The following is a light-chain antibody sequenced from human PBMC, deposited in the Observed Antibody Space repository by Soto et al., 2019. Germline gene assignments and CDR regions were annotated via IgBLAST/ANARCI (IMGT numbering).Light chain of an antibody. CDR3: QQYKSYSPTT. Sequence: DIQLTQSPSTVSASVGDRVTITCRSSQDINTWVAWYQQKPGKAPKLLIFDASNLESGVPSRFGGSGSGTEFTLTISGLQHDDFAAYFCQQYKSYSPTTFGPGTKVDIK. J-gene: IGKJ3*01. V-gene: IGKV1-5*01. CDR1: QDINTW. CDR2: DAS.